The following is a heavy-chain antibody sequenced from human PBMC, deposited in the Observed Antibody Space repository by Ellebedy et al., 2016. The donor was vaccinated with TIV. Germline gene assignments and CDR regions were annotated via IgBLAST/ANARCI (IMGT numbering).Heavy chain of an antibody. CDR1: GYTFTSYG. Sequence: ASVKVSCKASGYTFTSYGISWVRQAPGQGLEWMGWISGYKGYPNYAQNLQGRVTMTTETSTSTAYMELRSLRSADTAVYYCARDVRHYRGSYYDSYSGMDVWGQGTTVTVSS. V-gene: IGHV1-18*01. CDR2: ISGYKGYP. CDR3: ARDVRHYRGSYYDSYSGMDV. J-gene: IGHJ6*02. D-gene: IGHD1-26*01.